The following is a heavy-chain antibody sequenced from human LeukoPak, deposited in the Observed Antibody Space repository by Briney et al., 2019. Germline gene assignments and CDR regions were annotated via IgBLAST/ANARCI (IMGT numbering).Heavy chain of an antibody. D-gene: IGHD3-10*01. Sequence: GGSLRLSCAASGFTFSDYWIDWVLQAPGQGLEWVANINTDGSTTNYVESVRGRFTISRDNTRNSLSLQMNNLRDEDTAVYYCARNRGGQQFDCWGQGTLLTVSS. CDR2: INTDGSTT. CDR3: ARNRGGQQFDC. V-gene: IGHV3-7*01. CDR1: GFTFSDYW. J-gene: IGHJ4*02.